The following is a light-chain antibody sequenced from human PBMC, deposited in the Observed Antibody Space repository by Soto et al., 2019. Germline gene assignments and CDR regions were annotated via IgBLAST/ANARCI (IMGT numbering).Light chain of an antibody. Sequence: DIQMTQSPMSLSASVGDRVTITCRASQSINSYLNWYQQKPGKAPKLLIYAASSLQSGVPSRCSGSGSGTDFTLTISSLQPEDFVTYYCQQSFSKFLYTFGQGTKLEIK. CDR3: QQSFSKFLYT. CDR2: AAS. CDR1: QSINSY. J-gene: IGKJ2*01. V-gene: IGKV1-39*01.